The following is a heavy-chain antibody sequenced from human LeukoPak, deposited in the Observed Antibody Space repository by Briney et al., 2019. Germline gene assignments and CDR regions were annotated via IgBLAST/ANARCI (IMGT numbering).Heavy chain of an antibody. CDR3: ARVWVDYGGDY. CDR2: INPSGGST. Sequence: ASVKVSCKASGYTFTSYYMHWVRQSPGQGLEWMGIINPSGGSTSYAQKFQGRVTMTRDTSTSTVYMELSSLRSEDTAVYYCARVWVDYGGDYWGQGTLVTVSS. D-gene: IGHD4-23*01. V-gene: IGHV1-46*01. CDR1: GYTFTSYY. J-gene: IGHJ4*02.